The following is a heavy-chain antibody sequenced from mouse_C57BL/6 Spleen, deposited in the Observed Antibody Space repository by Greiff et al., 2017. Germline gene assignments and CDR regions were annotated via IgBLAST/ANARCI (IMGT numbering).Heavy chain of an antibody. CDR3: ARRWLRGDYYAMDY. Sequence: VQLQQPGAELVMPGASVKLSCKASGYTFTSYWMHWVKQRPGQGLEWIGEIDPSDSYTNYNQKFKGKSTLTVDKSSSTAYMQLSSLTSEDSAVYYCARRWLRGDYYAMDYWGQGTSVTVSS. CDR2: IDPSDSYT. J-gene: IGHJ4*01. CDR1: GYTFTSYW. V-gene: IGHV1-69*01. D-gene: IGHD2-2*01.